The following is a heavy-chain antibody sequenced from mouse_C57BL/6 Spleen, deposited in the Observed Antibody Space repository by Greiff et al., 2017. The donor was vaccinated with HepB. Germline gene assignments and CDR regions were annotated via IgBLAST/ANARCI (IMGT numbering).Heavy chain of an antibody. D-gene: IGHD1-1*01. CDR2: ILPGGGST. V-gene: IGHV1-9*01. CDR1: GYTFTGYW. Sequence: VQLQQSGAELMKPGASVKLSCKATGYTFTGYWIEWVKQRPGHGLEWIGEILPGGGSTNYNEKFKGKATFTADTSSNTAYMQLSSLKTEDSASYYCARRDYGSPMDYWGQGTSVTVSS. J-gene: IGHJ4*01. CDR3: ARRDYGSPMDY.